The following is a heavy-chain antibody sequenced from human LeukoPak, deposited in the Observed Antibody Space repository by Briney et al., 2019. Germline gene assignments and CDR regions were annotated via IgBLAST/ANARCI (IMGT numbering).Heavy chain of an antibody. Sequence: GGSLRLSCAASEFTFSDFWMNWGRQAPGKGLGWVSHISDSGSTKCYADSVKGRFTISRDNAKNSLYLQMNSLRDDDTAVYYCARGGGAYSSGWYSVWGQGTLVTVSS. CDR1: EFTFSDFW. V-gene: IGHV3-48*02. CDR2: ISDSGSTK. CDR3: ARGGGAYSSGWYSV. J-gene: IGHJ4*02. D-gene: IGHD6-19*01.